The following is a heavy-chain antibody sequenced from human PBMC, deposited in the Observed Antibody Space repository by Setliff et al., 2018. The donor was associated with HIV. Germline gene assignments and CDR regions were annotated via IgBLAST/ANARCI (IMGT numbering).Heavy chain of an antibody. D-gene: IGHD7-27*01. Sequence: PGGSLRLSCAASGFTFGRHWMSWVRQAPGKGLEWVANIKQDESERFYVDPVRGRFTISRDNAKSSLFLQMNSLRPEDTAVYYCVRSELLGRRYHFDHWGPGTLVTVSS. CDR2: IKQDESER. J-gene: IGHJ4*02. V-gene: IGHV3-7*03. CDR1: GFTFGRHW. CDR3: VRSELLGRRYHFDH.